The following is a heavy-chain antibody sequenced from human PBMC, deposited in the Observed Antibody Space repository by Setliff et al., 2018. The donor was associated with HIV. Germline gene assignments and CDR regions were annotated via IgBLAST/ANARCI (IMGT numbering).Heavy chain of an antibody. CDR3: GRVPYRSAWFSGGHNPFDV. CDR1: VHTFASYG. V-gene: IGHV1-18*01. D-gene: IGHD6-19*01. J-gene: IGHJ3*01. CDR2: ISAYNVNA. Sequence: ASVKVSCKASVHTFASYGIGWLRQAPGQGLEWLGWISAYNVNAPNAQKSQGRVTMTIDIPTTTAYMEMRSLRFDDTAVYYCGRVPYRSAWFSGGHNPFDVWGQGTMVTVSS.